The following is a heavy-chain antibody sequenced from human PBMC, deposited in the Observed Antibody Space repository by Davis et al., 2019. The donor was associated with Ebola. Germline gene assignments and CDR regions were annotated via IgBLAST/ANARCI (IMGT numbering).Heavy chain of an antibody. CDR1: GFIFSNYW. Sequence: GGSLRLSCAASGFIFSNYWMSWVRQAPGKGPEWVAIIKQDGGEKYYVDSVKGRFTISRDNAKNSLFLQMNSLRAEDTALYYCASGDGRGSSYDMDVWGQGTTVTSP. CDR2: IKQDGGEK. CDR3: ASGDGRGSSYDMDV. D-gene: IGHD5-12*01. J-gene: IGHJ6*02. V-gene: IGHV3-7*03.